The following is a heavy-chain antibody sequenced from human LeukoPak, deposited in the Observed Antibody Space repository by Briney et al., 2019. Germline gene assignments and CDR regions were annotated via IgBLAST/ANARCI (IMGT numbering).Heavy chain of an antibody. V-gene: IGHV3-7*01. CDR1: GLTFSSHW. J-gene: IGHJ4*02. CDR2: ISPDGDRE. Sequence: GGSLRLSCAASGLTFSSHWMSWVRQAPGQGLEWVANISPDGDRENYVDSVKGRFSISRDNAKNSLFLQMHSLSAEDTAVYYCASKFPYCSGGSCAFGGQGTLVTVSS. D-gene: IGHD2-15*01. CDR3: ASKFPYCSGGSCAF.